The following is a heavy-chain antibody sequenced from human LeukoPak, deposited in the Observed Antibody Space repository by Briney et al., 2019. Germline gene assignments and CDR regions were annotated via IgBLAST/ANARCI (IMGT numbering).Heavy chain of an antibody. CDR1: GFTFNNFA. CDR2: ISGSGGST. D-gene: IGHD3/OR15-3a*01. Sequence: GGSLRLSCAASGFTFNNFAMSWVRQAPGKGLEWVSAISGSGGSTYYADSVKGRFTISRDNSKNTLYLQMNSLRAEDTALYYCARDSGFSGTQRGEYWGQGTLVTVSS. V-gene: IGHV3-23*01. J-gene: IGHJ4*02. CDR3: ARDSGFSGTQRGEY.